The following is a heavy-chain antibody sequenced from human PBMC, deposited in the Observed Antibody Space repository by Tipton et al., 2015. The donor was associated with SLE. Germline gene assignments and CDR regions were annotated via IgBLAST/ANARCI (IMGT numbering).Heavy chain of an antibody. CDR1: GYSISSAYS. Sequence: TLSLTCVVSGYSISSAYSWGWIRQPPGKGLEWIGTVYHSGSTHYNPSLKSRVTISVDTSKNQFSLKLTSVTAADTAVYYCARVGNYDLDYWGQGTLVTVSS. D-gene: IGHD3-3*01. CDR3: ARVGNYDLDY. V-gene: IGHV4-38-2*01. CDR2: VYHSGST. J-gene: IGHJ4*02.